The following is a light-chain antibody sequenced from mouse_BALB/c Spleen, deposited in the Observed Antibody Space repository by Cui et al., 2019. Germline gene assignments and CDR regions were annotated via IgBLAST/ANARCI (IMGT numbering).Light chain of an antibody. CDR3: QQWSSNPLT. CDR1: SSVRY. Sequence: QIVLSQSPAILSASPGEKVTMTCRASSSVRYMNWYQQKPGASPKPWIYAPSYQASGVPDRFGGSGSGTSYSLTISIVEAEDAATYYCQQWSSNPLTFGAGTKLELK. CDR2: APS. J-gene: IGKJ5*01. V-gene: IGKV4-72*01.